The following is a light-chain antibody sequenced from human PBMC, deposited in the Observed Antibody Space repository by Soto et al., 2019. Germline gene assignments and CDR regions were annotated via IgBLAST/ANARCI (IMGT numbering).Light chain of an antibody. CDR2: AAS. Sequence: AIRMTQSPSSLSASTGDRVTITCRASQGISSYLAWYQQKPGKAPKLLFYAASTLQSGVPSRFSGSGSGTDFTLTISCLQSEDFATYYCQHYYSDPWTFGQGTKVEIK. CDR3: QHYYSDPWT. V-gene: IGKV1-8*01. J-gene: IGKJ1*01. CDR1: QGISSY.